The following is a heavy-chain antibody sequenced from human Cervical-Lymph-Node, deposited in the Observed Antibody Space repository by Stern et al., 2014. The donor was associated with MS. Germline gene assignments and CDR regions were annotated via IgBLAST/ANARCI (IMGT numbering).Heavy chain of an antibody. J-gene: IGHJ5*02. CDR2: IYYSGST. CDR1: GGSISSYY. Sequence: QVQLQESGPGLVKTSETLSLTCTVSGGSISSYYWSWIRQPPGKGLEWIGYIYYSGSTSYNPSLKSRVTISVATSKNQFSLKLSSVTAADTAVYYCARGARADGYTPNNWFDPWGQGTLVTVSS. D-gene: IGHD5-24*01. CDR3: ARGARADGYTPNNWFDP. V-gene: IGHV4-59*12.